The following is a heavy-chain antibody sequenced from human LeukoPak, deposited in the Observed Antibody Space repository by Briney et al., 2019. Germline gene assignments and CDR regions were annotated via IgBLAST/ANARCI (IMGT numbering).Heavy chain of an antibody. Sequence: PSETLSLTCTVSGGSISSSSYYWGWIRQPPGKGLEWIGTIYYSGSTYHNPSLKSRVTISVDTSKNQFSLKLSSVTAADTAVYYCARVYYCTSTSCYGPQYYFDFWGQGTLVTVSS. J-gene: IGHJ4*02. V-gene: IGHV4-39*01. CDR3: ARVYYCTSTSCYGPQYYFDF. D-gene: IGHD2-2*01. CDR1: GGSISSSSYY. CDR2: IYYSGST.